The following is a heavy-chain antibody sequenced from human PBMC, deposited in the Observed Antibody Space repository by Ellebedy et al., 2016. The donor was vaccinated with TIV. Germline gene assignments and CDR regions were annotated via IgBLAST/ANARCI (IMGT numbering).Heavy chain of an antibody. CDR2: INHSGST. CDR1: GGSFSGYY. Sequence: MPSETLSLTCAVYGGSFSGYYWSWIRQPPGKGLEWIGEINHSGSTNYNPSLKSRVTISVDTSKNQFSLKLSSVTAADTAVYYCARGGLGYCSGGSCLYAFDIWGQGTMVTVSS. V-gene: IGHV4-34*01. CDR3: ARGGLGYCSGGSCLYAFDI. D-gene: IGHD2-15*01. J-gene: IGHJ3*02.